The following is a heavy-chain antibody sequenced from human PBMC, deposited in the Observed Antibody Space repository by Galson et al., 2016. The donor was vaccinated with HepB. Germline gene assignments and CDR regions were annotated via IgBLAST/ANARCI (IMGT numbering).Heavy chain of an antibody. D-gene: IGHD3-9*01. CDR3: TKGGPYHDILTGYYHGRFEY. CDR1: GFILSNYW. CDR2: INPDGTEI. Sequence: SLRLSCAVSGFILSNYWTGWVRRAPGKGLEWVASINPDGTEIRYVDSAKGRFTISRDSAKNSLHLQLDSLRGEDTAVYFCTKGGPYHDILTGYYHGRFEYWGQGTLVTVSS. J-gene: IGHJ4*02. V-gene: IGHV3-7*03.